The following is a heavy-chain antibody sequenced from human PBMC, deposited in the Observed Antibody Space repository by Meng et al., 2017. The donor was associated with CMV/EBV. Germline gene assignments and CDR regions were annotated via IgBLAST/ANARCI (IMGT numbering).Heavy chain of an antibody. Sequence: ESLKIPCAGSGFTCSRLWMSWVRQAPGKGPEWVAKIKQDGSEKYYVDSVKGRFTIPRDNAKNSLYLQMNSLRAEDTAVYYCASDQPSAYDSSGYYHYWGQGTLVTVSS. J-gene: IGHJ4*02. D-gene: IGHD3-22*01. CDR2: IKQDGSEK. CDR1: GFTCSRLW. CDR3: ASDQPSAYDSSGYYHY. V-gene: IGHV3-7*01.